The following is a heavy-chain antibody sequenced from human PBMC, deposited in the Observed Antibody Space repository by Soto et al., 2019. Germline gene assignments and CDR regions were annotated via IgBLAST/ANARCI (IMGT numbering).Heavy chain of an antibody. CDR2: IKQDGSEK. CDR3: ARVTAHCSSTSCYYYYYYMDV. V-gene: IGHV3-7*01. Sequence: GGSLRLSCAASGFTFSSYWMSWVRQAPGKGLEWVANIKQDGSEKYYGDSVKGRFTISKDSAKKSLYLKMNSLRAEDTAVYYCARVTAHCSSTSCYYYYYYMDVWGKGTTVTVSS. CDR1: GFTFSSYW. J-gene: IGHJ6*03. D-gene: IGHD2-2*01.